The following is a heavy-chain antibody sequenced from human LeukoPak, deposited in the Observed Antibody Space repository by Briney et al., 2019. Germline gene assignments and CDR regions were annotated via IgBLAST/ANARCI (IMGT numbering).Heavy chain of an antibody. D-gene: IGHD3-10*01. J-gene: IGHJ5*02. CDR1: GDSISSYC. Sequence: SETLSLTCTVSGDSISSYCWSWIRQPPGKGLEWIGYIFDNRNTKYNPSLKSRVSLSLDTSKNESSLNLSSVTAADTAVYYCARDYYGSGKGWFDPWGQGTLVTVSS. CDR2: IFDNRNT. CDR3: ARDYYGSGKGWFDP. V-gene: IGHV4-59*01.